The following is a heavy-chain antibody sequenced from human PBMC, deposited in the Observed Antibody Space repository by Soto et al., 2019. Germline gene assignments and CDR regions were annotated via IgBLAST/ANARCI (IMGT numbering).Heavy chain of an antibody. CDR2: ISGSGDIS. Sequence: LRLSCAASGFSFNNYSMNWVRQAPGKGLDWVSSISGSGDISYNADSVKGLFTISRDNSNNTLFLQMNSLIAEDTAVYFCSRWDSIGSASSAAYFYHVMDVWGQGTTVTVSS. D-gene: IGHD3-22*01. CDR1: GFSFNNYS. CDR3: SRWDSIGSASSAAYFYHVMDV. V-gene: IGHV3-23*01. J-gene: IGHJ6*02.